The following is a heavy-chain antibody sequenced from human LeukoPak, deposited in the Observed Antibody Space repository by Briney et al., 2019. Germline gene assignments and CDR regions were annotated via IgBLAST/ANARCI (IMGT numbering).Heavy chain of an antibody. CDR1: GFTFSSYS. CDR2: IKQDGSEK. J-gene: IGHJ4*02. V-gene: IGHV3-7*01. D-gene: IGHD3-22*01. Sequence: RPGGSLRLSCAASGFTFSSYSMNWVRQAPGKGLEWVANIKQDGSEKYYVDSVKGRFTISRDNAKNSLYLQMNSLRAEDTAVYYCASFPGKYYYDSSVAYYFDYWGQGTLVTVSS. CDR3: ASFPGKYYYDSSVAYYFDY.